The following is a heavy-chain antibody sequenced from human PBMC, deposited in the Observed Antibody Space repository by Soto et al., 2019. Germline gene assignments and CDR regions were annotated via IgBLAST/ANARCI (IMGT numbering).Heavy chain of an antibody. D-gene: IGHD4-17*01. CDR2: INPSAGST. CDR1: GYTFTRYY. Sequence: ASVKVSCKASGYTFTRYYIHWVRQAPGQGLEWMGIINPSAGSTTYVQKLQGRVTMTRDTSTNTVYMELSSLRSDDTAVYYCARDNGDYHFDSWGQGTLVTVSS. J-gene: IGHJ4*02. CDR3: ARDNGDYHFDS. V-gene: IGHV1-46*03.